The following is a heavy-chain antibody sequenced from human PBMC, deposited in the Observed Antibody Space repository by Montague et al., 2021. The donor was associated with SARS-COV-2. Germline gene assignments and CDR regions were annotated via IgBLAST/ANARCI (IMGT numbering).Heavy chain of an antibody. V-gene: IGHV3-74*01. J-gene: IGHJ5*02. Sequence: SLRLSCSASGFTFSSYWMHWVRQAPGKGLVWVSRINSDGSSTSYXDSVKGRFAISRDNAKNTLYLQMNSLRAEDTAVYYCAGPLNWFDPWGQGTLVTVSS. CDR2: INSDGSST. CDR3: AGPLNWFDP. CDR1: GFTFSSYW.